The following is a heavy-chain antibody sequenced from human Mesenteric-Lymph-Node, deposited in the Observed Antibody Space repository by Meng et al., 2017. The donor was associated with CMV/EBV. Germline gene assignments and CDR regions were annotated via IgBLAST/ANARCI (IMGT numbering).Heavy chain of an antibody. CDR2: VFYTGST. D-gene: IGHD4-11*01. V-gene: IGHV4-59*01. CDR3: ARDNDYTNFGYGMDV. CDR1: GGSISGYY. Sequence: SETLSLTCTVSGGSISGYYWSWIRQPPGKALEWIGYVFYTGSTSYSPSLKSRVAISVDTSKNQFSLKLISVTAADTAVYYCARDNDYTNFGYGMDVWGQGTTVTVSS. J-gene: IGHJ6*02.